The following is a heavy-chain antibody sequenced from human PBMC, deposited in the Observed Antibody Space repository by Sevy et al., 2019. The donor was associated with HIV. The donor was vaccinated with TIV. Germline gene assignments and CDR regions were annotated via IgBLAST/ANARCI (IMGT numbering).Heavy chain of an antibody. CDR2: ICGSDGST. CDR1: GFTLSSYA. J-gene: IGHJ4*02. CDR3: AKLRVARCYSGLSF. Sequence: GGSLRLSCAASGFTLSSYAMSWVRQAPGKGLEWVSAICGSDGSTYYADSLKGRLTISRDSSNNTRYLQMSSLGAEDTSLYFCAKLRVARCYSGLSFWGQGTLVTVSS. D-gene: IGHD2-15*01. V-gene: IGHV3-23*01.